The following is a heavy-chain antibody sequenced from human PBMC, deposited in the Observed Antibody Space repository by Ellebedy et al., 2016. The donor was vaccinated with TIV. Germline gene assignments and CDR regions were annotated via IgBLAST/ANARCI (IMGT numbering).Heavy chain of an antibody. Sequence: MPSETLSLTCTVSGGSISTYYWSWIRQPAGKGLEWIGRINTSGSTVYSPSLKSRITMSIDTSRNLFSLKLNSVTAADTAVYYCAVAGGTANYYYGLDVWGQGTPVTVSS. CDR1: GGSISTYY. J-gene: IGHJ6*02. V-gene: IGHV4-4*07. D-gene: IGHD1-1*01. CDR3: AVAGGTANYYYGLDV. CDR2: INTSGST.